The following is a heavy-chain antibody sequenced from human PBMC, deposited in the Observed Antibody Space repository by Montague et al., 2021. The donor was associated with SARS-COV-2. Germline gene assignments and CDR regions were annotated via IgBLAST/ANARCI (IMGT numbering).Heavy chain of an antibody. V-gene: IGHV4-59*03. CDR1: GGSIRSYY. Sequence: SETLSLTCTVSGGSIRSYYWSWIRQTPGKGLEWIGYIYYDGSTNYNSSLKSRVTMSVDSSKNQFSLRLSSVTAADTAVYYCARYGGYFEHWGQGTLVTVSS. D-gene: IGHD3-16*01. CDR3: ARYGGYFEH. J-gene: IGHJ4*02. CDR2: IYYDGST.